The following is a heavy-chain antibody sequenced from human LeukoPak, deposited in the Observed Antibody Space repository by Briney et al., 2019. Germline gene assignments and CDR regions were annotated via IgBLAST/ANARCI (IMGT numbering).Heavy chain of an antibody. J-gene: IGHJ4*02. CDR3: ATDRGWRTSGYYLYYFEY. D-gene: IGHD3-3*01. V-gene: IGHV3-7*01. CDR2: IKHDGSEK. CDR1: GFTVSSNY. Sequence: GGSLRLSCAASGFTVSSNYMSWVRQAPGKGLEWVASIKHDGSEKYYVDSVRGRFTISRDNTMNSLYLQMSSLRAEDTAVYYCATDRGWRTSGYYLYYFEYWGQGTLVTYSS.